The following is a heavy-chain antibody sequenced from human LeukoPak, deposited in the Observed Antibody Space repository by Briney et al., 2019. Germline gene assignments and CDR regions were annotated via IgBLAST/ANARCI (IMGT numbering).Heavy chain of an antibody. V-gene: IGHV3-21*01. D-gene: IGHD6-19*01. J-gene: IGHJ4*02. CDR1: GFTFSSYS. Sequence: GGSLRLSCAASGFTFSSYSMHWVREAPGKGLECVSSISGTSNYIYYGDSVKGRFTISRDDAKNSQYLQMNSLRAEDTAVYYCASSGPIAVAFFDYWGQGILVTVSS. CDR3: ASSGPIAVAFFDY. CDR2: ISGTSNYI.